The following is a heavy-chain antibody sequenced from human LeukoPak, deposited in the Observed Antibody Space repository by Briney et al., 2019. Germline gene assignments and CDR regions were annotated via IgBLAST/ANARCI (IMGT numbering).Heavy chain of an antibody. D-gene: IGHD2-15*01. V-gene: IGHV3-48*03. CDR3: TRSTSCSGGSCYSSPWFDP. CDR2: ISSSGSTI. Sequence: PGGSLRLSCAASGFTFSSYEMNWVRQAPGKGLEWVSYISSSGSTIYYADSVKGRFTISRDNAKNTLYLQMNSLRAEDTAVYYCTRSTSCSGGSCYSSPWFDPWGQGTLVTVSS. J-gene: IGHJ5*02. CDR1: GFTFSSYE.